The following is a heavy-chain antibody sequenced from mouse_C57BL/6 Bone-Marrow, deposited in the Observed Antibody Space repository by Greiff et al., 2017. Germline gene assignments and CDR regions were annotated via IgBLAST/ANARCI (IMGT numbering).Heavy chain of an antibody. V-gene: IGHV14-3*01. J-gene: IGHJ3*01. CDR2: IDPANGNT. D-gene: IGHD1-1*01. CDR3: ASPITTVVATPFAY. CDR1: GFNIKNTY. Sequence: VQLKQSVAELVRPGASVKLSCTASGFNIKNTYMHWVKQRPEQGLEWIGRIDPANGNTKYDPKFQGKATITADTSSNTAYLQLSSLTSEDTAIYYCASPITTVVATPFAYWGQGTLVTVSA.